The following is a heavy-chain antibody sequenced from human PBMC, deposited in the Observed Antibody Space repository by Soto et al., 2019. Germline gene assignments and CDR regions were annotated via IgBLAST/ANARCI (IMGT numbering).Heavy chain of an antibody. J-gene: IGHJ5*02. Sequence: GASVKVSCKASGYTFTSYYMHWVRQAPGQGLEWMGIINPSGGSTSYAQKFQGRVTMTRDTSTGTVYMELSSLRSEDTAVYYCARDYYYYDSSGYPIGIQFDPWGQGTLVTVSS. CDR3: ARDYYYYDSSGYPIGIQFDP. CDR1: GYTFTSYY. V-gene: IGHV1-46*01. D-gene: IGHD3-22*01. CDR2: INPSGGST.